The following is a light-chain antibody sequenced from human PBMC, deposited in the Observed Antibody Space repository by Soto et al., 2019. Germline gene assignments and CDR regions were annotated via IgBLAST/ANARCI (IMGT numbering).Light chain of an antibody. J-gene: IGLJ2*01. CDR1: SSNIGAGYD. CDR2: GNN. Sequence: QTVLTQPPSVSGAPGQRVTISCTESSSNIGAGYDVHWYQQLPGTAPKLLISGNNNRPSGVPDRFSGSKSGTSASLAITGLQAEDEADYYCQSYDSSVSKVVFGGGTKLTVL. V-gene: IGLV1-40*01. CDR3: QSYDSSVSKVV.